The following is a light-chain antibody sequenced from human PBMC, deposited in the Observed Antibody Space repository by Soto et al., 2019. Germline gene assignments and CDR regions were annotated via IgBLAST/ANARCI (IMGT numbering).Light chain of an antibody. CDR2: SNN. J-gene: IGLJ1*01. CDR1: SSNIGSNT. CDR3: AAWDDSLNGYV. V-gene: IGLV1-44*01. Sequence: QSLLTQPPSASGSPGQRVTISCSGSSSNIGSNTVNWYQQLPGTAPKLLIYSNNQRPSGVPDRFSGSKSGTSASLAISGLQSGDEADYYCAAWDDSLNGYVFGTGTKVTVL.